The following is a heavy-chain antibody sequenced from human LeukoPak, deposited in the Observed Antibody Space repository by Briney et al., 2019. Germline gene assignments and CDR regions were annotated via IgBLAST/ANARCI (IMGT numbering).Heavy chain of an antibody. CDR2: IDYSGNT. CDR3: ARPMGYYYYHYIDV. V-gene: IGHV4-34*01. J-gene: IGHJ6*03. CDR1: GGSLSGLY. D-gene: IGHD3-10*01. Sequence: SETLSLTCAVYGGSLSGLYWNWIRQTPGKGLEWIGEIDYSGNTNYSPSLKSRVTISIDTSKNQFSLTVRSVTAADTGVYYCARPMGYYYYHYIDVWGRGTTVTVSS.